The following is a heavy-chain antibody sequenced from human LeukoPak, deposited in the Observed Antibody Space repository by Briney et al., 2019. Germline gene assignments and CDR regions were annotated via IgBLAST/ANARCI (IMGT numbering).Heavy chain of an antibody. J-gene: IGHJ4*02. D-gene: IGHD3-16*01. CDR3: ARDPDYVWGSYTYYFDY. Sequence: GSLRLSCAASGFTFSSYAMSWVRQAPGKGLEWVSSISSSSSYIYYADSVKGRFTISRDNAKNSLYLQMNSLRAEDTAVYYCARDPDYVWGSYTYYFDYWGQGTLVTVSS. CDR1: GFTFSSYA. CDR2: ISSSSSYI. V-gene: IGHV3-21*01.